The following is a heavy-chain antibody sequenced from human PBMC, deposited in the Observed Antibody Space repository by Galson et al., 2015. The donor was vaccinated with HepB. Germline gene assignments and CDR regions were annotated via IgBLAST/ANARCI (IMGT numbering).Heavy chain of an antibody. J-gene: IGHJ4*02. D-gene: IGHD2-15*01. CDR1: GGSFNNYA. CDR2: IIPLFGIT. CDR3: ARVGTSGGYFFDY. V-gene: IGHV1-69*10. Sequence: SVKVSCKASGGSFNNYAINWVRQAPGQGLEWVGGIIPLFGITNYAQKFQGRVTITADKSTSTAYLELISLKSEDTAVYYCARVGTSGGYFFDYWGQGTLVTVSS.